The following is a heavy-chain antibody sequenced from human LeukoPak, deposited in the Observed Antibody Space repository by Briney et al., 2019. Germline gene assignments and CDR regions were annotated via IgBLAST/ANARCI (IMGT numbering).Heavy chain of an antibody. CDR2: TKRDGMEK. CDR3: VKEKDDH. J-gene: IGHJ5*02. Sequence: DGSLRLSCVASGFSFSTSWMNWVRQAPGKGLEWVASTKRDGMEKNYIASVKGRFSVSRDNVKNSLYLQMNSLTTEDTAVYYCVKEKDDHRGQGTLVTVSS. V-gene: IGHV3-7*04. CDR1: GFSFSTSW.